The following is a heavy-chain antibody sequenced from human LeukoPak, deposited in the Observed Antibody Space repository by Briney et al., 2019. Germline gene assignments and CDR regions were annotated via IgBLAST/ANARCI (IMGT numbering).Heavy chain of an antibody. J-gene: IGHJ4*02. Sequence: GGSLRLSCAASGFLVSTNYMSWVRQAPGKGLEWVSVIYSGDNTYYADSVKGRFTISRDNSKNTLCLQMNSLRVEDTAVCYCAKSQVRWLVRVVTDYWGQGTLVTVSS. D-gene: IGHD6-19*01. CDR2: IYSGDNT. V-gene: IGHV3-53*01. CDR3: AKSQVRWLVRVVTDY. CDR1: GFLVSTNY.